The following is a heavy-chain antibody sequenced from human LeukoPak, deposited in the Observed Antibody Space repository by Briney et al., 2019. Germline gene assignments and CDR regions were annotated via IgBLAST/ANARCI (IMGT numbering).Heavy chain of an antibody. J-gene: IGHJ5*01. CDR1: GGSISSYY. CDR3: ARGRLLEWFDY. V-gene: IGHV4-59*01. CDR2: IYYSGNT. Sequence: NPSETLSLTCTVSGGSISSYYWSWIRQPPGKRLEWIGYIYYSGNTNYNPSLKSRVTISVDTSKNQFSLKLSSVTAADTAVYYCARGRLLEWFDYWGQGTLVSVSS. D-gene: IGHD3-3*01.